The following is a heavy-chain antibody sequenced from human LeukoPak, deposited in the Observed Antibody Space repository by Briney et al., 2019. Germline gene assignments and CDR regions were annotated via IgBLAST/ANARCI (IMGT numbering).Heavy chain of an antibody. Sequence: SSETLSLTCTVSGGSISSSSYYWGWIRQPPGKGLEWIGSIYYSGSTYYNPSLKSRVTISVDTSKNQFSLRLSSVTAADTAVYYCARVTGYVMEDYFDYWGQGTLVTVSS. CDR2: IYYSGST. D-gene: IGHD6-13*01. CDR1: GGSISSSSYY. CDR3: ARVTGYVMEDYFDY. V-gene: IGHV4-39*07. J-gene: IGHJ4*02.